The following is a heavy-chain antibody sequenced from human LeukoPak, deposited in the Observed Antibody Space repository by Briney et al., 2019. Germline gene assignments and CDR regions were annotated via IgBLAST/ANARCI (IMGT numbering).Heavy chain of an antibody. D-gene: IGHD2-15*01. CDR1: GFTFSSYW. CDR3: ASGVAAYYFDY. Sequence: PGGSLRLSCAASGFTFSSYWMSWVRQAPGKGLEWVANIKQDGSEKYYVDSVKGRFTISRDNAKNSLYLQMNSLRAEDSAAYYCASGVAAYYFDYWGQGTLVTVSS. CDR2: IKQDGSEK. J-gene: IGHJ4*02. V-gene: IGHV3-7*01.